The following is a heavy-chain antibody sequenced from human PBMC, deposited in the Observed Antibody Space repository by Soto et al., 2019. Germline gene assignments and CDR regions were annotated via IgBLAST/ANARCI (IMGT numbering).Heavy chain of an antibody. V-gene: IGHV3-30*18. CDR2: ISYDGSNK. CDR3: AKDTYYHDSSGYYVFDY. CDR1: GFTFTDYG. D-gene: IGHD3-22*01. Sequence: QVQLVESGGGVVQPGRSLRLSCADSGFTFTDYGMHWVRQAPGKGLEWVAVISYDGSNKNYADSVKGRFTISRDNSKNKLYLQMNSRRAEDTAVYYCAKDTYYHDSSGYYVFDYWGQGTLVTVSS. J-gene: IGHJ4*02.